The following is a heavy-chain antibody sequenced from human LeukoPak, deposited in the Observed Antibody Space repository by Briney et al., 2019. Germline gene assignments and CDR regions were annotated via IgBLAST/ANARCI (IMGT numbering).Heavy chain of an antibody. D-gene: IGHD3-22*01. CDR3: ARVDDTSGYFYKFDY. J-gene: IGHJ4*02. CDR1: GGSISNYY. V-gene: IGHV4-59*01. Sequence: PSETLSLTCSVSGGSISNYYWSWLRQPPGKGLEWIAYIHYSGNTNYNPSLKSRVTISVDTSKNQFSLKLASVTAADTAVYYCARVDDTSGYFYKFDYWGQGTLVTVSS. CDR2: IHYSGNT.